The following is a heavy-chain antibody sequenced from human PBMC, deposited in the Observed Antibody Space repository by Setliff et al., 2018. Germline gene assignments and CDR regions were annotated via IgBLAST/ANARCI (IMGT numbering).Heavy chain of an antibody. D-gene: IGHD3-22*01. Sequence: ASVKVSCKASGYTFTGYYMHWVRQAPGQGLEWMGWINPNSGGSTYAQKFQGRVTMTRDTSISTAYMELSRLRSDDTAVYYCARDCSSGYYYRKYNWFDPWGQGTLVTVSS. J-gene: IGHJ5*02. CDR3: ARDCSSGYYYRKYNWFDP. CDR2: INPNSGGS. CDR1: GYTFTGYY. V-gene: IGHV1-2*02.